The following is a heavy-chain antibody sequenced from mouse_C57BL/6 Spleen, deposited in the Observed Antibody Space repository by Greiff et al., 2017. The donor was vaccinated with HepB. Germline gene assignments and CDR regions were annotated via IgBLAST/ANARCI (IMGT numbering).Heavy chain of an antibody. D-gene: IGHD1-1*01. CDR2: IYPGSGST. J-gene: IGHJ2*01. CDR3: ERCLFITTVVVYFLGS. V-gene: IGHV1-55*01. Sequence: QVQLQQPGAELVKPGASVKMSCKASGYTFTSYWITWVKQRPGQGLEWIGDIYPGSGSTNYNEKFKSKATLTVDTSSSTAYMQLSSLKSEDSAVYYCERCLFITTVVVYFLGSWGQGPTLT. CDR1: GYTFTSYW.